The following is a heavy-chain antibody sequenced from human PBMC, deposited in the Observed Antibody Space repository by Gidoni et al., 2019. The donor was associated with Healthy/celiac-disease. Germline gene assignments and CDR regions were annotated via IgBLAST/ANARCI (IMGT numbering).Heavy chain of an antibody. D-gene: IGHD6-6*01. J-gene: IGHJ5*02. CDR3: ARQPYSSSMGYNWFDP. Sequence: QLQLQESGPGLVKPSETLSLTCTVSGGSISSSSYYCGWIRQPPGKGLEWIGSIYYCGSTYSNPSLKSRVTISVDTSKNQFSLKLSSVTAADTAVYYCARQPYSSSMGYNWFDPWGQGTLVTVSS. CDR2: IYYCGST. CDR1: GGSISSSSYY. V-gene: IGHV4-39*01.